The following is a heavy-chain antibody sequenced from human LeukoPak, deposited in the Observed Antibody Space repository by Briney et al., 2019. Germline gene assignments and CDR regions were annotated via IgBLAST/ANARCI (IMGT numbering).Heavy chain of an antibody. V-gene: IGHV1-69*06. D-gene: IGHD2-2*01. CDR3: VPEVVPAARGEETTVTSGY. CDR1: GGTFSSYA. J-gene: IGHJ4*02. Sequence: SVKVFCRASGGTFSSYAISWVRQAPGQGLEWMGGIIPIFGTANYAQKFQGRVTITADKSTSTAYMELSSLRSEDTAVYYCVPEVVPAARGEETTVTSGYWGQGTLVTVSS. CDR2: IIPIFGTA.